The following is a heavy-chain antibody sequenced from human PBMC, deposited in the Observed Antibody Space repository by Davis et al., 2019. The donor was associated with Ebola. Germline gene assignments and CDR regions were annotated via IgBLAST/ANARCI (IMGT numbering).Heavy chain of an antibody. J-gene: IGHJ1*01. Sequence: GESLKISCAASGFTFSSYGMHWVRQAPGKGLEWVAFIRYDGSNKYYADSVKGRFTISRDNSKNTLYLQMNSLRAEDTAMYYCASHYYDSSGNEYFQHWGQGTLVTVSS. D-gene: IGHD3-22*01. CDR1: GFTFSSYG. CDR2: IRYDGSNK. V-gene: IGHV3-30*02. CDR3: ASHYYDSSGNEYFQH.